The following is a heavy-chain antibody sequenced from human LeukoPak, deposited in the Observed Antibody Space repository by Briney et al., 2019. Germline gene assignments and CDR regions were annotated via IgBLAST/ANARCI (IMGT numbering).Heavy chain of an antibody. V-gene: IGHV3-23*01. CDR1: GYTFCNYG. CDR3: ARDGFSEISRDNDGFDI. CDR2: ISGSGDRI. J-gene: IGHJ3*02. D-gene: IGHD2-15*01. Sequence: PGGSLTLSCGASGYTFCNYGMSWVRQASGKGLEWVSRISGSGDRIHYADSVKGRFTISRDNSKKPMYLQMNSLRVDDTAEYYCARDGFSEISRDNDGFDIWGQGTIVTVSS.